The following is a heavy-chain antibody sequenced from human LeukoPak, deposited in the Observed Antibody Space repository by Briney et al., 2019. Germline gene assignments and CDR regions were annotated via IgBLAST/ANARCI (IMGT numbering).Heavy chain of an antibody. CDR2: IGIDSGNT. CDR1: GFTFSSYS. J-gene: IGHJ4*02. D-gene: IGHD5-24*01. CDR3: ARDYKYAFDN. V-gene: IGHV3-48*01. Sequence: GGSLRLSCAASGFTFSSYSMNWVRQAPGKGLEWISYIGIDSGNTNYADSVKGRFTISGDKAKNSLYLQMNSLRVEDTAVYYCARDYKYAFDNWGQGTLVTISS.